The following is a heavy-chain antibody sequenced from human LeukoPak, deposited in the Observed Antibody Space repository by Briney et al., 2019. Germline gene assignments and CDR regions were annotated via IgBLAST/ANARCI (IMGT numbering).Heavy chain of an antibody. CDR1: GYTFTSYD. CDR2: MNPNSGNT. CDR3: ARTPGMVVVKTFYCMDV. D-gene: IGHD3-22*01. V-gene: IGHV1-8*01. J-gene: IGHJ6*02. Sequence: ASVKVSCKASGYTFTSYDINWVRQATGQGLEWMGWMNPNSGNTGYAQKFQGRVAMTTDTSTSTAYMELKNLRSDDTAVYYCARTPGMVVVKTFYCMDVWGQGTTVTVSS.